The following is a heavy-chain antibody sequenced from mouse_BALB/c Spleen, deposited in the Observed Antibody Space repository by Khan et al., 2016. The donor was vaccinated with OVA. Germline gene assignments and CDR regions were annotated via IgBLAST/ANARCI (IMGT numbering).Heavy chain of an antibody. CDR2: INPANGNT. V-gene: IGHV14-3*02. Sequence: VQLKQSGAELVKPGASVKLSCTASGFNIKDSYMHWVKQRPEQGLEWIGRINPANGNTEYDPKFQGKATITADTPSNTAYMKLSSLTSEDTAVYYCVRSPGSSVHWGKGTLVTVSA. D-gene: IGHD1-1*01. CDR1: GFNIKDSY. J-gene: IGHJ3*01. CDR3: VRSPGSSVH.